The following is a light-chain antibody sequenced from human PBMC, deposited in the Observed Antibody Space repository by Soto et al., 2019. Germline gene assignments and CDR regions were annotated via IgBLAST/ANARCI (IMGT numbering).Light chain of an antibody. V-gene: IGLV2-23*02. CDR3: FSYAGSSTWV. Sequence: QSVLTQPASVSGSPGQSITISCTGTRSDIGSYNSIAWYQQHPGKAPRVMIFEVTKRPSGISNRFSGSKSGSTASLTIFGLQAEDEADYFCFSYAGSSTWVFGGGTK. J-gene: IGLJ3*02. CDR2: EVT. CDR1: RSDIGSYNS.